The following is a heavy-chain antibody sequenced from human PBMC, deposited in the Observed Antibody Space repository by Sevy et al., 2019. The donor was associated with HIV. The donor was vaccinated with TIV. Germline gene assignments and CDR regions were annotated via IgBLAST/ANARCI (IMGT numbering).Heavy chain of an antibody. V-gene: IGHV3-33*01. CDR1: GFTFSSYG. CDR3: AREKVAAAGIFYYGMDV. J-gene: IGHJ6*02. Sequence: GGSLRLSCAASGFTFSSYGMHWVRQAPGKGLEWVAVIWYDGSNKYYADSVKGRFTISRDNSKNTLYLQMNSLRAEDTAVYYWAREKVAAAGIFYYGMDVWGQGTTVTVSS. D-gene: IGHD6-13*01. CDR2: IWYDGSNK.